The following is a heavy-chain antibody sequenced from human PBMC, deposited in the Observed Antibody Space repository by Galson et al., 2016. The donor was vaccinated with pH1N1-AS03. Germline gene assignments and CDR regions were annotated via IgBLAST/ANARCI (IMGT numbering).Heavy chain of an antibody. J-gene: IGHJ6*02. CDR3: ARDLKWGFGGGLTYGMDV. V-gene: IGHV3-48*03. D-gene: IGHD5-12*01. CDR1: GFTFRIHE. Sequence: LRLSCAAFGFTFRIHEMNWVRQAPGKGLEWVAYISDSGGARYHADSVKGRFTISRDNDRKSLYLQMNSLRVEDTAIYYCARDLKWGFGGGLTYGMDVWGQGT. CDR2: ISDSGGAR.